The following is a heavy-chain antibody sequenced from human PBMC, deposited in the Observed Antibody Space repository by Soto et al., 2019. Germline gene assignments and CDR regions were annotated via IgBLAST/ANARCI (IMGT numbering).Heavy chain of an antibody. D-gene: IGHD6-13*01. CDR1: GGSFSGYY. J-gene: IGHJ6*02. CDR2: INHSGST. Sequence: QVQLQQWGAGLLKPSETLSLTCAVYGGSFSGYYWSWIRQPPGKGLEWIGEINHSGSTNYNASLRSRVTISVDTSKNHFSLKLSSVSAADTAVYFCARRRGRQQLVQRFYNGMDVWGQGTTVTVSS. V-gene: IGHV4-34*01. CDR3: ARRRGRQQLVQRFYNGMDV.